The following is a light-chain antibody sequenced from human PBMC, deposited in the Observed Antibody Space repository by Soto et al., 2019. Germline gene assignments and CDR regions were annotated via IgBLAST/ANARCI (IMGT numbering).Light chain of an antibody. Sequence: IQLTQSLSTLSASIGDRVTITCRASQSISSWLAWYQQKPGKAPKLLIYKASTLESGVPSNFSGSGSGTEFSLTISSLQPEDFATYYCQQYNAYPWTFGQGTKVDIK. J-gene: IGKJ1*01. CDR1: QSISSW. CDR3: QQYNAYPWT. CDR2: KAS. V-gene: IGKV1-5*03.